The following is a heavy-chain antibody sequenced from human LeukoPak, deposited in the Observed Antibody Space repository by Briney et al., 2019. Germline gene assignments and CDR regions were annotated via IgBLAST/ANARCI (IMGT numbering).Heavy chain of an antibody. Sequence: SETLSLTCTVSGGSISSGGHYWSWIRQHPGKGLEWIGYIYYSGSTYYNPSLKSRVTISVDTSKNQFSLKLSSVTAADTAVYYCARAPVYYFDYWGQGTLVTVSS. CDR1: GGSISSGGHY. CDR2: IYYSGST. CDR3: ARAPVYYFDY. J-gene: IGHJ4*02. V-gene: IGHV4-31*03.